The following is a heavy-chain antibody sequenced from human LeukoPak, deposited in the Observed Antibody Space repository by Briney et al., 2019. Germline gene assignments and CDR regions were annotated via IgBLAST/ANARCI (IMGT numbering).Heavy chain of an antibody. D-gene: IGHD5-24*01. CDR2: IYLDGRA. CDR1: GFTFSSYW. CDR3: ARDAETSLAN. V-gene: IGHV3-66*01. J-gene: IGHJ4*02. Sequence: GGSLRLSCAASGFTFSSYWMSWVRQAPGKGLEWVTVIYLDGRADYADSVKGRFTISSDNSKNTVYLQMNSLKDEDTAVYYCARDAETSLANWGQGTLVTVSP.